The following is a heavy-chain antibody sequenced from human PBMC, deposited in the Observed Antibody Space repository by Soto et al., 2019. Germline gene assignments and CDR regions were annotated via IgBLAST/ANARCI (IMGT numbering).Heavy chain of an antibody. CDR2: ISGSGDRT. D-gene: IGHD3-10*01. J-gene: IGHJ4*02. V-gene: IGHV3-23*01. CDR1: GFTFSAYA. CDR3: AKDRMSYYGSGSLWYLDY. Sequence: EVQLLQSGGDLVQPGGSLRLPCAASGFTFSAYAMSWVRQAPGKGLEWVSAISGSGDRTYYADSVKGRFTISRDSSDNTLYLQMNSLRAEDTAIYYCAKDRMSYYGSGSLWYLDYWGQGTLVIVSS.